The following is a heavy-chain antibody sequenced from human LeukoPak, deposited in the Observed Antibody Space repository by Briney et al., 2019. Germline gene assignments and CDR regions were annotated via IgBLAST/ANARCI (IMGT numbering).Heavy chain of an antibody. J-gene: IGHJ4*02. CDR2: FDPEDGET. CDR1: GYTLTELS. CDR3: ATSPGRGNHYDFWSGYYNFDY. Sequence: ASVKVSCKVSGYTLTELSMHWVRQAPGKGLEWMGGFDPEDGETIHAQKFQGRVTMTEDTSTDTAYMELSSLRSEGTAVYYCATSPGRGNHYDFWSGYYNFDYWGQGTLVTVSS. V-gene: IGHV1-24*01. D-gene: IGHD3-3*01.